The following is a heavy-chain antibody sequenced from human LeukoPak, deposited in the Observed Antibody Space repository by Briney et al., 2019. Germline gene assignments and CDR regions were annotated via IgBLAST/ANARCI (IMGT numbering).Heavy chain of an antibody. CDR1: GGSISSYY. V-gene: IGHV4-4*07. Sequence: PSETLSLTCTVSGGSISSYYWSWIRQPAGKGLEWIGRIYTSGSTNYNPSLKSRVTISVDKSKNQFPLKLSSVTAADTAVYYCARDRYYGSGSYYPSYYMDVWGKGTTVTVSS. D-gene: IGHD3-10*01. CDR2: IYTSGST. J-gene: IGHJ6*03. CDR3: ARDRYYGSGSYYPSYYMDV.